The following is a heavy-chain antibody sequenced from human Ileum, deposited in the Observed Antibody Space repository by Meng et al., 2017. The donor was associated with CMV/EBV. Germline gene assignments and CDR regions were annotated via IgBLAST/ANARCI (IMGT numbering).Heavy chain of an antibody. V-gene: IGHV3-21*01. D-gene: IGHD2-2*01. CDR2: ISRSSSDK. CDR3: VRDRCTSTTCSDAFEM. J-gene: IGHJ3*02. CDR1: GFTFSGYS. Sequence: GESLKISCEASGFTFSGYSMNWVRQAPGKGLEWVSSISRSSSDKYYTDSLKGRFTISRDNAKNSLYLQMSSLRAEDTAVYYCVRDRCTSTTCSDAFEMWGQGTMVTVSS.